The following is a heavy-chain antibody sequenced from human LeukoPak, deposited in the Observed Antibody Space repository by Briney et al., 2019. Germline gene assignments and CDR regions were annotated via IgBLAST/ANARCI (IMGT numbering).Heavy chain of an antibody. Sequence: ASVKVSCKASGYTFTNYGITWVRQAPGQGLEWMGWINTYNGNTNYVQKLQGRVTMTTDTSTSTAYMELRSLRSDDTAVYYCARDGAVAGTCYWGQGTLVTVSS. CDR1: GYTFTNYG. D-gene: IGHD6-19*01. CDR3: ARDGAVAGTCY. V-gene: IGHV1-18*01. CDR2: INTYNGNT. J-gene: IGHJ4*02.